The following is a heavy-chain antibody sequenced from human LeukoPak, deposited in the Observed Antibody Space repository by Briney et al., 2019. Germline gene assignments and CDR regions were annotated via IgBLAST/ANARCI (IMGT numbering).Heavy chain of an antibody. CDR1: GFTFSSYA. Sequence: GRSLRLSCAASGFTFSSYAMRWVRQAPGKGLEWVAVISYDGSNKYYADSVKGRFTISRDNSKNTLYLQMNSLRAEDTAVYYCARDGSPNYYDSSGYYYWGQGTLVTVSS. CDR3: ARDGSPNYYDSSGYYY. J-gene: IGHJ4*02. V-gene: IGHV3-30-3*01. CDR2: ISYDGSNK. D-gene: IGHD3-22*01.